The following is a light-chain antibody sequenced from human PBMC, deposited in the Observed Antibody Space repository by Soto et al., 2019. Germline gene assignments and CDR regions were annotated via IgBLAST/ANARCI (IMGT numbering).Light chain of an antibody. Sequence: SYELTQPPSVSVAPGKTARITCGGNNIGSKSVHWYQQKPGQAPVLVIYYDSDRPSGIPERFSGSNSGNTATLTISRVEAGDETDYYCQVWDSSSDHLYVVFGGGNKVTVL. CDR2: YDS. CDR3: QVWDSSSDHLYVV. CDR1: NIGSKS. V-gene: IGLV3-21*04. J-gene: IGLJ2*01.